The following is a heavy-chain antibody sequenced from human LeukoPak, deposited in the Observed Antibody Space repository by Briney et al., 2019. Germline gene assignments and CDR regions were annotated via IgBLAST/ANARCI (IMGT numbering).Heavy chain of an antibody. CDR1: GYTFTSYY. D-gene: IGHD1-26*01. V-gene: IGHV1-46*01. CDR3: ARWREPPVGKYYFDY. CDR2: INPSGGST. J-gene: IGHJ4*02. Sequence: ASVKVSCEASGYTFTSYYMHWVRQAPGQGLEWMGIINPSGGSTSYAQKFQGRVTMTRDTSTSTVYMELSSLRSEDTAVYYCARWREPPVGKYYFDYWGQGTLVTVSS.